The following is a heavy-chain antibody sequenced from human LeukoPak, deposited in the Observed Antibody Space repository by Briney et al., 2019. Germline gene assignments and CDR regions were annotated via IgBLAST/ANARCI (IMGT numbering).Heavy chain of an antibody. CDR2: IIPIFGTA. Sequence: VKVSCKASGGTFSSYAISWVRQAPGQGLEWMGGIIPIFGTANYAQKFQGRVTITADESTSTAYMELSSLRSGDTAVYYCARGLHYDFWSGSYPPYYMDVWDKGTTVTVSS. J-gene: IGHJ6*03. D-gene: IGHD3-3*01. CDR3: ARGLHYDFWSGSYPPYYMDV. CDR1: GGTFSSYA. V-gene: IGHV1-69*13.